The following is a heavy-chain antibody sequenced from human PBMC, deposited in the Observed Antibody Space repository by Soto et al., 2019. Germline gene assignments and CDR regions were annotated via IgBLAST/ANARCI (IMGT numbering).Heavy chain of an antibody. D-gene: IGHD6-19*01. Sequence: EVQLVESGGGLVKPGGSLRLSCAASGFAFSSYSMNWVRQAPGKGLEWVAFITIRSSYIYYADSVRGRFTVSRDNAKDSLYLQMDGLRAEDTAVYYCARDDGWLVFDSWGQGTLVTVSS. CDR3: ARDDGWLVFDS. J-gene: IGHJ4*02. CDR2: ITIRSSYI. CDR1: GFAFSSYS. V-gene: IGHV3-21*06.